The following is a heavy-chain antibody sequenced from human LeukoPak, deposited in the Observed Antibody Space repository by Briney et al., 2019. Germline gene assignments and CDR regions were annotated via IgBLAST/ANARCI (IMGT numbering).Heavy chain of an antibody. V-gene: IGHV3-23*01. D-gene: IGHD3-22*01. J-gene: IGHJ4*02. Sequence: GESLRLSCAASGFTFSSYAMSWVRQAPGKGLEWVSGINTSGGSTAYADSVKGRFTISRDNPRNTLYMQMNSLRVEDTALYYCAIMHPYYDGNGYWVQWGQGTLVTVSS. CDR2: INTSGGST. CDR1: GFTFSSYA. CDR3: AIMHPYYDGNGYWVQ.